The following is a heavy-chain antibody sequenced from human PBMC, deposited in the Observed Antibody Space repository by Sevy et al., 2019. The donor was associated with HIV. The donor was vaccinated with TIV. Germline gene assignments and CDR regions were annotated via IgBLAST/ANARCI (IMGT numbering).Heavy chain of an antibody. Sequence: GGSLRLSCAASGFTFSNYGMQWVRQAPGKGLEWVAVIWNDGRNKSYADSVTGRLTISRDNSNNTLYLQMNSLRVEHTAVYFFPRGSDFNDRNSKRDYAYWGRVTLGTLSS. V-gene: IGHV3-33*01. D-gene: IGHD3-22*01. CDR3: PRGSDFNDRNSKRDYAY. J-gene: IGHJ4*02. CDR2: IWNDGRNK. CDR1: GFTFSNYG.